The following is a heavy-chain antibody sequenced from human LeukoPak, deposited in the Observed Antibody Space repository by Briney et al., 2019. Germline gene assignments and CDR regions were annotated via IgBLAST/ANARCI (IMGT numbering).Heavy chain of an antibody. CDR1: GYTFTSYG. CDR3: ARDAAGSSSWYDYYYMDV. D-gene: IGHD6-13*01. J-gene: IGHJ6*03. CDR2: ISAYNGNT. Sequence: ASVKVSCKASGYTFTSYGISWVRQAPGQGLEWMGWISAYNGNTNYAQKLQSRVTMTTDTSTSTAYMELRSLRSDDTAVYYCARDAAGSSSWYDYYYMDVWGKGTTVTVSS. V-gene: IGHV1-18*01.